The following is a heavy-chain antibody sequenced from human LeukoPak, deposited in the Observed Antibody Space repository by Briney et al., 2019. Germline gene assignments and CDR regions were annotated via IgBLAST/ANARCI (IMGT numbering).Heavy chain of an antibody. J-gene: IGHJ6*02. Sequence: GESLKISCKGSGYSFTSYWIGWVRQMPGKGLEWMGFIYPGDSDTRYSPSFQGQVTISANKSISTAYLQWSSLKASDTAMYYCARCPIAAAGRRDYYYYGMDVWGQGTTVTVSS. D-gene: IGHD6-13*01. CDR3: ARCPIAAAGRRDYYYYGMDV. V-gene: IGHV5-51*01. CDR1: GYSFTSYW. CDR2: IYPGDSDT.